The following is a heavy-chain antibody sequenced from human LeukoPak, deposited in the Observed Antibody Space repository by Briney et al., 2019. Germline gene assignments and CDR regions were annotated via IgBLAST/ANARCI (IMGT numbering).Heavy chain of an antibody. CDR2: IYYSGSA. Sequence: SETLSLTCAVSGGSISSGGYSWSWIRQPPGKGLEWIGYIYYSGSAPYNPSLKSRVTMSVDRSKNQFSLKLSSVTAADTAVYYCASATARRKYFQHWGQGTLVTVSS. CDR3: ASATARRKYFQH. J-gene: IGHJ1*01. CDR1: GGSISSGGYS. V-gene: IGHV4-30-2*01.